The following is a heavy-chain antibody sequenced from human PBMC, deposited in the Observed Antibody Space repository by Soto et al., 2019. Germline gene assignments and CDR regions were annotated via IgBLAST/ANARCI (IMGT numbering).Heavy chain of an antibody. J-gene: IGHJ6*02. CDR2: IYYSGST. CDR1: GGSISSSSYY. V-gene: IGHV4-39*01. Sequence: SETLSLTCTASGGSISSSSYYWGWIRQPPGKGLEWIGSIYYSGSTYYNPSLKSRVTISVDTSKNQFSLKLSSVTAADTAVYYCARYLNYCSGGSCYLYYYYGMDVWGQGTTVTVSS. D-gene: IGHD2-15*01. CDR3: ARYLNYCSGGSCYLYYYYGMDV.